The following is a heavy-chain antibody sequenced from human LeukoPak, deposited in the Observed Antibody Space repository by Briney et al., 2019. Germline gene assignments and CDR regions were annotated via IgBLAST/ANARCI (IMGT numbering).Heavy chain of an antibody. CDR3: ATGNYYDSRGYYTFGH. J-gene: IGHJ4*02. CDR1: GFTFNKYW. Sequence: PGGSLRLSCAASGFTFNKYWMHWVRQAPGKGLVWVSRINGDGTTTSYADSVKGGFTMSRDNAKNTLYLQMSGLRAEDTAVYYCATGNYYDSRGYYTFGHWGQGTLVTVSS. CDR2: INGDGTTT. D-gene: IGHD3-22*01. V-gene: IGHV3-74*01.